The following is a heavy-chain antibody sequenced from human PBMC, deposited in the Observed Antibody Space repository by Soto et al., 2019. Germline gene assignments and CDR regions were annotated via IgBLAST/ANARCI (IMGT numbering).Heavy chain of an antibody. CDR3: AKVPPPGKGIMITFGGVIPDFDY. CDR1: GFTFSSYA. D-gene: IGHD3-16*02. CDR2: ISGSGGST. Sequence: GGSLRLSCAASGFTFSSYAMSWVRQAPGKGLEWVSAISGSGGSTYYADSVKGRFTISTDNSKNTLYLQMNSLRAEDTAVYYCAKVPPPGKGIMITFGGVIPDFDYWGQGTLVTVSS. J-gene: IGHJ4*02. V-gene: IGHV3-23*01.